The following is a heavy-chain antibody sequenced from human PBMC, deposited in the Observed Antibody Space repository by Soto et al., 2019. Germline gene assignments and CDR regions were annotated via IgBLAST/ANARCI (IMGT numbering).Heavy chain of an antibody. Sequence: GESLKISCKGSGYSFTNYWISWVRQMPGKGLEWMGRIDPSDSYTNYSPSFQGHVTISADKSISTAYLQWSSLKASDTAIYYCARHIGNYGDCNGMDVWGQGTTVTVSS. D-gene: IGHD4-17*01. V-gene: IGHV5-10-1*01. CDR1: GYSFTNYW. J-gene: IGHJ6*02. CDR3: ARHIGNYGDCNGMDV. CDR2: IDPSDSYT.